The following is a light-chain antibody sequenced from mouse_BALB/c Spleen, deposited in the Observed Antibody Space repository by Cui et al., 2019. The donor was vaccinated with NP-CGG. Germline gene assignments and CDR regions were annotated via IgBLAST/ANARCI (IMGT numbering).Light chain of an antibody. Sequence: QAVVTPESALPTSPGETVTLTCRSNTGAVTTSNHANWVQEKPDHLFTGLIGGTNNRAPGVPARFSGSLIGDKAALTITGTQTEDEAIYFCALWYSNHWVFGGGTKLTVL. CDR1: TGAVTTSNH. CDR3: ALWYSNHWV. V-gene: IGLV1*01. J-gene: IGLJ1*01. CDR2: GTN.